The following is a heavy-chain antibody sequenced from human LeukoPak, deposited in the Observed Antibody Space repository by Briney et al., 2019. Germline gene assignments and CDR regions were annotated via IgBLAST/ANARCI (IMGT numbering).Heavy chain of an antibody. V-gene: IGHV3-30-3*01. CDR2: ISYDGSNK. J-gene: IGHJ1*01. CDR3: ARRIAVADPYAEYFQH. Sequence: GGSLRLSCAVSGFTFSSYAMHWVRQAPGKGPEWVAVISYDGSNKYYADSVKGRFTISRDNSKNTLYLQMNSLRAEDTAVYYCARRIAVADPYAEYFQHWGQGTLVTVSS. D-gene: IGHD6-19*01. CDR1: GFTFSSYA.